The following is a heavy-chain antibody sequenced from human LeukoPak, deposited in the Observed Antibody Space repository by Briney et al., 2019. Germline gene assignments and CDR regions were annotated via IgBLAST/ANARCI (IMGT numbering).Heavy chain of an antibody. V-gene: IGHV4-31*03. Sequence: SETLSLTCTVSGDSISSGGYCWNWFRQHPGKGLEWIGYIYSSGGTFYNPSLKSRVTISVDTSKNQFSLKLGAVTAVATALYYCASSEAPITPPPYGMGVWGQGTKVTVSS. D-gene: IGHD5-12*01. CDR1: GDSISSGGYC. CDR3: ASSEAPITPPPYGMGV. CDR2: IYSSGGT. J-gene: IGHJ6*02.